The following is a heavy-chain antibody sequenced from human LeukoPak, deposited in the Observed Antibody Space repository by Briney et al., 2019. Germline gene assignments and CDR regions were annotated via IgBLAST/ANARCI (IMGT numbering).Heavy chain of an antibody. CDR2: IYYSGTT. CDR3: ARHGVHSYYYYGLDV. D-gene: IGHD3-10*01. CDR1: GGSISAYY. V-gene: IGHV4-59*08. Sequence: SETLSLTCTVSGGSISAYYWSWIRQPPGQGLQSIGYIYYSGTTNYNPSLKSRATISVDTSKNQFSLKVSSVTAADTAVYYCARHGVHSYYYYGLDVWGQGTTVTVSS. J-gene: IGHJ6*02.